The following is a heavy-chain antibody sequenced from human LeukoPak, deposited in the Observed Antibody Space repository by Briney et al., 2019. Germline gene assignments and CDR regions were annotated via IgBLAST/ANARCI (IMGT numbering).Heavy chain of an antibody. CDR1: GFTFSDYY. CDR2: ISSSGSTI. Sequence: PGGSLRLSCAASGFTFSDYYMSWIRQAPGKGLEWVSYISSSGSTIYYADSVKGRFTISRDNAKNSLYLQMNSLRAEDTAVYYCAKDWGQLWPTGYFDYWGQGTLVTVSS. V-gene: IGHV3-11*01. CDR3: AKDWGQLWPTGYFDY. J-gene: IGHJ4*02. D-gene: IGHD5-18*01.